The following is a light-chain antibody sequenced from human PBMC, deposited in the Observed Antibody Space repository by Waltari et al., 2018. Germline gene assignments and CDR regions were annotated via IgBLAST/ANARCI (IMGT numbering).Light chain of an antibody. Sequence: NFMLTQPHSLSASPGKTVTISCSRSSGNIVNNFVQWFQQRPGSAPTTVIYADDQRPSGVPDRFSGSIDFSSNSASLTISGLQAEDEADYYCQSYDSTTHWVFGGGTKLTVL. CDR1: SGNIVNNF. V-gene: IGLV6-57*03. J-gene: IGLJ3*02. CDR2: ADD. CDR3: QSYDSTTHWV.